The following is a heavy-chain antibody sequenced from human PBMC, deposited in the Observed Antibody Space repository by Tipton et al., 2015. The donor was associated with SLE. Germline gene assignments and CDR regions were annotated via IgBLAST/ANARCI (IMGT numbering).Heavy chain of an antibody. CDR2: TYLGGST. Sequence: TLSLTCTVSGASISGDLYYWTWIRQPAGKGLEWIGRTYLGGSTNYNPSLKSRLTISVDTSNNQFSLRMKSVTAADTAVYYCARGGPNWGYYFYFDYWGQGTLVTVSS. J-gene: IGHJ4*02. CDR1: GASISGDLYY. V-gene: IGHV4-61*02. CDR3: ARGGPNWGYYFYFDY. D-gene: IGHD7-27*01.